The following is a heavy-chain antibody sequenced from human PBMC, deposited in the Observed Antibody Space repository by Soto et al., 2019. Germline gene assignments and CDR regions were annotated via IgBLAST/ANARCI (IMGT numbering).Heavy chain of an antibody. CDR2: IYWDDDK. V-gene: IGHV2-5*02. Sequence: QITLNESGPTVVRPTETLTLTCRFSGFSLTTSGVGVGWIRQSPGKAPEWLALIYWDDDKRYSASLKSRLTSPKDTSKIQVVLTVSDLDPTDTATYYCAHRVLRTVFGLVTTTAIYFDFWGQGTPVAVSS. CDR3: AHRVLRTVFGLVTTTAIYFDF. D-gene: IGHD3-3*01. CDR1: GFSLTTSGVG. J-gene: IGHJ4*02.